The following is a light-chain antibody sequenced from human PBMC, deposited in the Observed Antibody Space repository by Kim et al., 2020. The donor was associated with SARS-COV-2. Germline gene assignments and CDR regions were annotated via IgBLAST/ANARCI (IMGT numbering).Light chain of an antibody. CDR3: SSYAGTNNRVV. CDR1: SSHIGEYNY. Sequence: QTVSLSFTGTSSHIGEYNYVSWYQQHPGEAPKLMIFEVSQRPSGVPGRFSGSKSGNTASLTVSGLQAEDEADYYCSSYAGTNNRVVFGGGTQLTVL. CDR2: EVS. V-gene: IGLV2-8*01. J-gene: IGLJ2*01.